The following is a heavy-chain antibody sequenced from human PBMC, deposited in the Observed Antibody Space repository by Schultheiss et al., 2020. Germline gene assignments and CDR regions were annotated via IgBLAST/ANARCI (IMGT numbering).Heavy chain of an antibody. Sequence: GGSLRLSCAASGFTFDDYAMHWVRQAPGKGLEWVSGIYSDGSTYYGDFMKGRFTISRDNSKNTVYLQMNSVTTEDTAMYYCARLAGVGGYWGQGTLVTVSS. V-gene: IGHV3-53*01. CDR2: IYSDGST. CDR1: GFTFDDYA. D-gene: IGHD1-26*01. J-gene: IGHJ4*02. CDR3: ARLAGVGGY.